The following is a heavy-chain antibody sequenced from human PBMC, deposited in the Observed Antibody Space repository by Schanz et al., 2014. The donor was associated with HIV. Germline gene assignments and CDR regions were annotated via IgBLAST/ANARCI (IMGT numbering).Heavy chain of an antibody. CDR3: AKGGRDILSYYGMDV. CDR2: ISDSGGST. Sequence: EVQQVLESGGGLVQPGGSLRLSCAASGISLTNNAMTWVRQAPGKGLEWVSVISDSGGSTYYADSVKGRFTISRDNSKNTLYLQMNSLRAEDTAVYYCAKGGRDILSYYGMDVWGQGTTVTVSS. J-gene: IGHJ6*02. D-gene: IGHD2-15*01. CDR1: GISLTNNA. V-gene: IGHV3-23*01.